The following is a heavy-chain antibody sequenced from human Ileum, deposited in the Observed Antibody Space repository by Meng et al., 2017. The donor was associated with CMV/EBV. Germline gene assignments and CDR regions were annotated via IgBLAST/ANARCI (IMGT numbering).Heavy chain of an antibody. CDR3: ARDGLSGRYFDY. D-gene: IGHD1-26*01. J-gene: IGHJ4*02. Sequence: QVHLVQSGSELKKPGASVKVSCKTSGYTFTSNNIIWVRQAPGQGPEWMGWIDTNTGNPTYAPDFTGRFVFSLDTSVNTAYLQISSLKAEDTAVYYCARDGLSGRYFDYWGQGTLVTVSS. CDR2: IDTNTGNP. CDR1: GYTFTSNN. V-gene: IGHV7-4-1*02.